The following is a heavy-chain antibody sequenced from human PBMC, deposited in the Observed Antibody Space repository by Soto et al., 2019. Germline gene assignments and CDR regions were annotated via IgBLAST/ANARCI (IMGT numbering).Heavy chain of an antibody. Sequence: PSVKVSCKASGYTFTGYYMHWVRQAPGQGLEWMGWINPNSGGTNYAQKFQGRVTMTRDTSISTAYMELSRLRSDDTAVYYCARLPGYRRYEGDYRGQGPLVILSS. CDR1: GYTFTGYY. D-gene: IGHD5-12*01. CDR3: ARLPGYRRYEGDY. CDR2: INPNSGGT. J-gene: IGHJ4*02. V-gene: IGHV1-2*02.